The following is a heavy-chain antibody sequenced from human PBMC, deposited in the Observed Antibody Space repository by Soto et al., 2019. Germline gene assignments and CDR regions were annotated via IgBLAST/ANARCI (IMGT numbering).Heavy chain of an antibody. CDR1: GYTFTSYA. CDR3: ARVRRDIVVVQADTTNHHRDAFDI. Sequence: ASVKVSCKASGYTFTSYAMHWVRQAPGQRLEWMGWINAGNGNTKYSQKFQGRVTITRDTSASTAYMELSSLRSEDTAVYYCARVRRDIVVVQADTTNHHRDAFDIWGQGTMVT. J-gene: IGHJ3*02. CDR2: INAGNGNT. D-gene: IGHD2-2*01. V-gene: IGHV1-3*01.